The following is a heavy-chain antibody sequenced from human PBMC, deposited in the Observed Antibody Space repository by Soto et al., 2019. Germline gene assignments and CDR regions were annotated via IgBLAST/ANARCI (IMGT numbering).Heavy chain of an antibody. CDR2: ISKSDYT. CDR3: AREDSIIIPAVSDF. J-gene: IGHJ4*02. Sequence: PVGSLRLSCTVSGFAFNNYGINWVRQAPGKGLEWVSSISKSDYTYYSDSVTSRFTISRDNAKNSVSLQMNTLRVDDTAVYYCAREDSIIIPAVSDFWGQGTLVTVSS. CDR1: GFAFNNYG. D-gene: IGHD2-2*01. V-gene: IGHV3-21*01.